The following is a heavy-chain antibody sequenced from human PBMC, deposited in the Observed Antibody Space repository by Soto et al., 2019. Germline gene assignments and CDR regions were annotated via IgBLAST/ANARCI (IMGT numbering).Heavy chain of an antibody. D-gene: IGHD6-13*01. CDR2: ISYDGSNK. CDR3: ARDDGQLVLFDY. Sequence: GGSLRLSCAASGFTFSSYAMHWVRQAPGKGLEWVAVISYDGSNKYYADSVKGRFTISRDNSKNTLYLQMNSLRAEDTAVYYCARDDGQLVLFDYWGQGTLVTVSS. V-gene: IGHV3-30-3*01. J-gene: IGHJ4*02. CDR1: GFTFSSYA.